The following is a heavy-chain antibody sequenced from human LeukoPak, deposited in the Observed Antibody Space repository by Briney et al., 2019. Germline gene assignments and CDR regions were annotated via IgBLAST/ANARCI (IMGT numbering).Heavy chain of an antibody. D-gene: IGHD2-2*01. Sequence: GGSLRLSCAASGFTFSSYSMNWVRQAPGKGLEWVSSISSSSSYIYYADSVKGRFTISRDNAKNSLYLQMNSLRAEDTAVYYCARDGARWIVVVPAAIGDNWFDPWGQGTLVTVSS. CDR3: ARDGARWIVVVPAAIGDNWFDP. J-gene: IGHJ5*02. V-gene: IGHV3-21*01. CDR2: ISSSSSYI. CDR1: GFTFSSYS.